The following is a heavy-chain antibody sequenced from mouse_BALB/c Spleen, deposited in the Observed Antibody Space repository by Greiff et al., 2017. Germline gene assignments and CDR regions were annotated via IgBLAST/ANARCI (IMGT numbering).Heavy chain of an antibody. V-gene: IGHV1-14*01. CDR3: ARGGSSPGFAY. D-gene: IGHD1-1*01. J-gene: IGHJ3*01. CDR2: INPYNDGT. Sequence: EVQLQQSGPELVKPGASVKMSCKASGYTFTSYVMYWVKQKPGQGLEWIGYINPYNDGTKYNEKFKGKATLTSDKSSSTAYMELSSLTSEDSAVYYCARGGSSPGFAYWGQGTLVTVSA. CDR1: GYTFTSYV.